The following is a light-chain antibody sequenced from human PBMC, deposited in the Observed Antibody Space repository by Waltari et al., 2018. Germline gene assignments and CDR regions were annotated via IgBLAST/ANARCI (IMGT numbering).Light chain of an antibody. CDR3: AAWDASLNGWV. J-gene: IGLJ3*02. Sequence: VTISCSGSSSNIGSTTVNWYQQLPGTAPNLLIYNDNQRPSGVPERFSGSKSGTSASLAISGLQSEDEADYYCAAWDASLNGWVFGGGTTLTVL. CDR2: NDN. CDR1: SSNIGSTT. V-gene: IGLV1-44*01.